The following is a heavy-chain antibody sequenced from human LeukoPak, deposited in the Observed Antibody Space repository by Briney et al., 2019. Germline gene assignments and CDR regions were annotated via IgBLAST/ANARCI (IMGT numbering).Heavy chain of an antibody. CDR2: ISSSGGST. V-gene: IGHV3-64D*06. D-gene: IGHD6-19*01. J-gene: IGHJ3*02. CDR3: VKGEAWIEVAGIAFDI. Sequence: GGSLRLSCSASGFTFSSYAMHWVRQAPGKGLEYVSAISSSGGSTYYADSVKGRFTISRDNSKNTLDLQMSSLRAEDTAVYYCVKGEAWIEVAGIAFDIWGQGTMVTVSS. CDR1: GFTFSSYA.